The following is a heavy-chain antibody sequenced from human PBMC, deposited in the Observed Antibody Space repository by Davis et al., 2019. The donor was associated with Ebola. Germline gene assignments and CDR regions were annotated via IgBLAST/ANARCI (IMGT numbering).Heavy chain of an antibody. CDR1: GRSSTTYW. Sequence: GESLKISCKTSGRSSTTYWIAWVRQLPGKGLEWMGVIYLDDSDTKYNPSFQGQFTIPADKSISTAYLQWTNLKTSDTAIYYCAKLGPVDTSGFDPWGQGTPVTVSS. CDR2: IYLDDSDT. V-gene: IGHV5-51*01. D-gene: IGHD4-23*01. CDR3: AKLGPVDTSGFDP. J-gene: IGHJ5*02.